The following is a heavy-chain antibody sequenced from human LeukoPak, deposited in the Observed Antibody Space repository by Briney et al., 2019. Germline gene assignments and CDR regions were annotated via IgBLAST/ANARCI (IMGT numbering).Heavy chain of an antibody. V-gene: IGHV3-74*01. J-gene: IGHJ4*02. CDR2: INSDASDT. CDR3: ARICSSTDCLIPD. CDR1: GFTFSRHW. D-gene: IGHD2-2*01. Sequence: GGSLRLSCAASGFTFSRHWMHWVRQAPGKGLVWISRINSDASDTNYADFVKGRFTISRDNAKNTVYLQINSLRDEDAAVYYCARICSSTDCLIPDWGQGTLVTVSS.